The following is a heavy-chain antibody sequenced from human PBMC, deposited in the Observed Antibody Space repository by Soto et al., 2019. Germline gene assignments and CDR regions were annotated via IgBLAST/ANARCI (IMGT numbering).Heavy chain of an antibody. Sequence: QVRLVQSGAEVKKPGSSVTVSCKASGGTFTNYAIYWVRQAPGQGLAWVGGVIPMFATPHYAQNFQGRLTITADESTSTAYMELSSLRSEDTAVYYCARGQYYDDSSGYHWGSDDYWGQGTLVTVSS. CDR3: ARGQYYDDSSGYHWGSDDY. CDR1: GGTFTNYA. D-gene: IGHD3-22*01. V-gene: IGHV1-69*01. J-gene: IGHJ4*02. CDR2: VIPMFATP.